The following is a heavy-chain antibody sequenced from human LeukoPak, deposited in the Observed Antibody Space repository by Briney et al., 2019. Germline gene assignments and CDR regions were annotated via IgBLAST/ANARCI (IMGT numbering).Heavy chain of an antibody. J-gene: IGHJ4*02. CDR1: GFTSSSYA. CDR2: TSYDGSNK. D-gene: IGHD3-10*01. CDR3: ARDPGVRKPDYFDY. V-gene: IGHV3-30*04. Sequence: PGRSLRLSCAASGFTSSSYAMHWVRQAPGKGLEWVAVTSYDGSNKYYADSVKGRFTISRDNSKNTLYLQMNSLRAEDTAVYYCARDPGVRKPDYFDYWGQGTLVTVSS.